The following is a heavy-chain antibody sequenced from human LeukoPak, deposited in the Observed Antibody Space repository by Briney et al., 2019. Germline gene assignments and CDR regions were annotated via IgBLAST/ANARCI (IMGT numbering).Heavy chain of an antibody. J-gene: IGHJ4*02. Sequence: SETLSLTCAVYGGSFSGYYWSWIRQPPGEGLEWIGEINHSGSTNYNPSLKSRVTISVDTSKNQFSLKLSSVTAADTAVYYCAKDAEPMYIVVVPAAARWGQGTLVTVSS. D-gene: IGHD2-2*01. V-gene: IGHV4-34*01. CDR2: INHSGST. CDR1: GGSFSGYY. CDR3: AKDAEPMYIVVVPAAAR.